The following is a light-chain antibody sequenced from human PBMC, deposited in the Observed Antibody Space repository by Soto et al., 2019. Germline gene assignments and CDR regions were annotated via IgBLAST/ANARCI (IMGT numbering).Light chain of an antibody. V-gene: IGKV3-20*01. CDR2: GAS. Sequence: EIVLTQSPGTLSLSPGERATLSCRASQSISGTYLAWYQQKPGRAPRILIYGASNRATGIPDRFSGSGSGTDFTLTSSRLEPEDFAVYYCQHYGISPPWTFGQGTKVEIK. J-gene: IGKJ1*01. CDR1: QSISGTY. CDR3: QHYGISPPWT.